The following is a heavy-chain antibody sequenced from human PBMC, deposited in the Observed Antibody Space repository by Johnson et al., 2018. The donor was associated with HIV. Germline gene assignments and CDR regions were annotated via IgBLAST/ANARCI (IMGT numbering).Heavy chain of an antibody. CDR3: ARGSYYDSSGFDALDI. J-gene: IGHJ3*02. CDR2: IYSGGST. Sequence: EQLVESGGGLVQPGGSLRLSCAASGFTVSSNYMSWVRQAPGKGLEWVSVIYSGGSTYYADSVKGRFTISRDNSKNTLYLQMNSLRAEDTAVYYCARGSYYDSSGFDALDIWGQGTMVTVSS. D-gene: IGHD3-22*01. V-gene: IGHV3-66*01. CDR1: GFTVSSNY.